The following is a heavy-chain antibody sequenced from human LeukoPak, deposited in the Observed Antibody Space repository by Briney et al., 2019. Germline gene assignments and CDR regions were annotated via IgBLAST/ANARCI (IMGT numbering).Heavy chain of an antibody. CDR1: GGSISSYY. J-gene: IGHJ3*02. CDR3: AKSHDDAFAI. Sequence: SETLSLTCTVSGGSISSYYGSWIRQPPGKGLEWIGYIYYSGSTNYNPSLKSRVTISVDTSKNQFSLKLSSVTGADSAVYYCAKSHDDAFAIWGQGTMVTVSS. V-gene: IGHV4-59*01. CDR2: IYYSGST.